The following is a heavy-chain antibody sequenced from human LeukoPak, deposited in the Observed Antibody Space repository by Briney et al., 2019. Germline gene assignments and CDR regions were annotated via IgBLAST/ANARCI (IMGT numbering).Heavy chain of an antibody. Sequence: PGGSLRLSCAASGFTFRKYAMSWGRQAPGKGLEWVSGINDSGSSTYYTDSVKGRFTISRDNPKNTVYLQMNNLRVEDIAVDYCTIGLYVSGSSSDFWGQGTLVTVSS. CDR1: GFTFRKYA. V-gene: IGHV3-23*01. D-gene: IGHD3-10*01. CDR2: INDSGSST. J-gene: IGHJ4*02. CDR3: TIGLYVSGSSSDF.